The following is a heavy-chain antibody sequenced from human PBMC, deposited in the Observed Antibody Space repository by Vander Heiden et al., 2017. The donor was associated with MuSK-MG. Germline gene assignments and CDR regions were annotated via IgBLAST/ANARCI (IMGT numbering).Heavy chain of an antibody. V-gene: IGHV5-51*01. CDR1: GYLFSNYW. CDR3: ARPGGYYIGSGGYADVLDG. CDR2: IHGGDSET. Sequence: VQLVQSGSEVKKPGESLKISCVGSGYLFSNYWVAWVRQRPGKGLEWMGIIHGGDSETSYRPSFQGQVTISVDKSLNTAYLQWSTLKASDTAMYDCARPGGYYIGSGGYADVLDGWGQGTLVTVSP. J-gene: IGHJ3*01. D-gene: IGHD3-10*01.